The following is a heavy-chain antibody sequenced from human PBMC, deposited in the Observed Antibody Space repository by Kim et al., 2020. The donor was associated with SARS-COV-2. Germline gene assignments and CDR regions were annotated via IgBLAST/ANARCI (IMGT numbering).Heavy chain of an antibody. CDR3: AREGVVVPAAIRPRYYYYGMDV. CDR1: GYTFTSYG. Sequence: ASVKVSCKASGYTFTSYGISWVRQAPGQGLEWMGWISAYNGNTNYAQKLQGRVTMTTDTSTSTAYMELRSLRSDDTAVYYCAREGVVVPAAIRPRYYYYGMDVWGQGTTVTVSS. V-gene: IGHV1-18*01. CDR2: ISAYNGNT. D-gene: IGHD2-2*02. J-gene: IGHJ6*02.